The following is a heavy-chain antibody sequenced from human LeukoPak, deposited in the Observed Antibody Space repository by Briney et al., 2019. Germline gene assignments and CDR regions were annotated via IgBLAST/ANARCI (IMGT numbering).Heavy chain of an antibody. CDR2: ISGSGGST. J-gene: IGHJ6*03. D-gene: IGHD6-13*01. Sequence: PGGSLRLSCAASGFTFSSYAMSWVRQVPGKGLEWVSAISGSGGSTYYADSVKGRFTISRDNSKNTLYLQMNSLRAEDTAVYYCARQYSSSWYGSYYMDVWGKGTTVTISS. V-gene: IGHV3-23*01. CDR3: ARQYSSSWYGSYYMDV. CDR1: GFTFSSYA.